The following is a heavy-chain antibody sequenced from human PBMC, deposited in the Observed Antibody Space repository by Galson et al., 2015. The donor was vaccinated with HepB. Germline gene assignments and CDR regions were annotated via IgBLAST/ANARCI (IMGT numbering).Heavy chain of an antibody. J-gene: IGHJ4*02. CDR3: ARDGGVRLVIISD. CDR1: GFTFSDYY. Sequence: SLRLSCAASGFTFSDYYIGWIRQTPGKGLEWVSHITNSGTATYYADSVKGRFTISRDDAKNSLYLQMNSLRAEDTAVYYCARDGGVRLVIISDWGQGTLVTVSS. CDR2: ITNSGTAT. D-gene: IGHD3-16*01. V-gene: IGHV3-11*04.